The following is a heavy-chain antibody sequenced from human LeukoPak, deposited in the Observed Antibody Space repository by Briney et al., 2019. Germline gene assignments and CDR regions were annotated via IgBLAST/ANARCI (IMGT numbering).Heavy chain of an antibody. Sequence: MTSETLSLTCAVYRGSFSGYYWSWIRQPPGKGLEWIGEINHSGSTNYNPSLKSRVTISVDTSKNQFSLKLSSVTAADTAVYYCASLWPYQLSAFDIWGQGTMVTVSS. V-gene: IGHV4-34*01. CDR1: RGSFSGYY. CDR2: INHSGST. J-gene: IGHJ3*02. D-gene: IGHD2-2*01. CDR3: ASLWPYQLSAFDI.